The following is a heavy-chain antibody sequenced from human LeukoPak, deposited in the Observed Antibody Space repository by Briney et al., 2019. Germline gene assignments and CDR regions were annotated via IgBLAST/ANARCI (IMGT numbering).Heavy chain of an antibody. V-gene: IGHV3-48*03. J-gene: IGHJ4*02. CDR1: GFTFSSYE. Sequence: GGSLRLSCAASGFTFSSYEMNWVRQAPGKGLEWVSYISSSGSTIYYADSVKGRFIISRDNAKNSLYLQMNSLRAEDTAVYYCATGYCSSTSCFRWGQGTLVTVSS. CDR2: ISSSGSTI. D-gene: IGHD2-2*01. CDR3: ATGYCSSTSCFR.